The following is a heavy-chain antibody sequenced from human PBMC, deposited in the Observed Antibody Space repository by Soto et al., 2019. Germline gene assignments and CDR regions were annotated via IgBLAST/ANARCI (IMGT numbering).Heavy chain of an antibody. CDR1: GGTCISYG. J-gene: IGHJ6*02. D-gene: IGHD5-12*01. CDR2: IWYDGSNK. V-gene: IGHV3-33*01. Sequence: GGSLRLSCAASGGTCISYGMHWVRQAPGKGLEWVAVIWYDGSNKYYADSVKGRFTISRDNSKNTLYLQMNSLRAEDTAVYYCARDAEMAPYGMDVWGQGTTVTVSS. CDR3: ARDAEMAPYGMDV.